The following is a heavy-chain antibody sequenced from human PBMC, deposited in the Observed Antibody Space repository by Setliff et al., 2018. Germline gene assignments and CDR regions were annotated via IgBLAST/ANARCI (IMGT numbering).Heavy chain of an antibody. CDR3: ARESVVVVTTTNYYYYIDV. CDR2: IIPIFGTT. V-gene: IGHV1-69*05. J-gene: IGHJ6*03. D-gene: IGHD2-21*02. Sequence: SVKVSCKASGYTFTSYGVSWVRQAPGQGFEWMGGIIPIFGTTTYAQKFLGRVTITTDESSSTGYMELSSLRSEGTAVYFCARESVVVVTTTNYYYYIDVWGEGTTVTVSS. CDR1: GYTFTSYG.